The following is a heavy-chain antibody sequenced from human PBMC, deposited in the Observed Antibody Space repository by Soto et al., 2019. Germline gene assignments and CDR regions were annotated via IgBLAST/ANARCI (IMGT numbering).Heavy chain of an antibody. CDR1: GDSMTSGDYS. Sequence: SETLSLTCTVSGDSMTSGDYSWSWIRQPPGKGLEWLGYIYRTGNTHYSPSLKSRVSISQDRSKNQFSLELTSVTAADTAVYYCARGDYQYSIDYWGQGTLVTVSS. D-gene: IGHD2-2*01. CDR3: ARGDYQYSIDY. CDR2: IYRTGNT. J-gene: IGHJ4*02. V-gene: IGHV4-30-2*01.